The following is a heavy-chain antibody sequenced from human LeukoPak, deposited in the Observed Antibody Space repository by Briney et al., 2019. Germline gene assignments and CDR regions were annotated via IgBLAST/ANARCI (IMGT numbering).Heavy chain of an antibody. J-gene: IGHJ4*02. CDR3: AVQGYSYGYYFDY. Sequence: GGSLRLSCAASGFTFSSYAMSWVRQAPGKGLEWVSAISGSGGSTYYADSVKGRFTISRDNSKNTLYLQMNSLRAEDAAVYYCAVQGYSYGYYFDYWGQGTLVTVSS. D-gene: IGHD5-18*01. CDR2: ISGSGGST. CDR1: GFTFSSYA. V-gene: IGHV3-23*01.